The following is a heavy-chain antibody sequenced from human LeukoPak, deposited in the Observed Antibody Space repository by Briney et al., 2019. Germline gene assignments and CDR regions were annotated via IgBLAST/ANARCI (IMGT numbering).Heavy chain of an antibody. D-gene: IGHD1-20*01. CDR1: GGTFSSYA. V-gene: IGHV1-69*04. CDR2: IIPIFGIA. J-gene: IGHJ4*02. CDR3: ERDNPFNWNDGLNC. Sequence: ASVKVSCKASGGTFSSYAISWVRQAPGQGLEWMGRIIPIFGIANYAQKFQGRVTITADKSTSTAYMELSSLRSEDTAVYYCERDNPFNWNDGLNCWGQGTLVTVSS.